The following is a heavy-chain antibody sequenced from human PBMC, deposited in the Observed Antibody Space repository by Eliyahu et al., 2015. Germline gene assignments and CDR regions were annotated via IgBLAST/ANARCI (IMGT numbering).Heavy chain of an antibody. Sequence: EVQLVESGGGLVKPGGSLRLXCRASGVXFXXAWMSWVRQAPGKGLEWVGRIKSHSYGGTIDYAAPVRGRVAISRDDLRDTVYLQLNSLNTEDTAVYYCTLDQGGFYYFGMNVWGQGTTVTVSS. J-gene: IGHJ6*02. D-gene: IGHD3-16*01. V-gene: IGHV3-15*01. CDR3: TLDQGGFYYFGMNV. CDR1: GVXFXXAW. CDR2: IKSHSYGGTI.